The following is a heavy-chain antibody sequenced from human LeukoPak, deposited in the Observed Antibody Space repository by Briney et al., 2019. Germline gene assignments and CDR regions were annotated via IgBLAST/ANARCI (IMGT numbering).Heavy chain of an antibody. CDR3: ARDRKVVAASYYYGMDV. V-gene: IGHV4-4*07. Sequence: SETLSLTCTVSGGSISSYYWSWIRQPAGKGLEWIERIYTSGSTNYNPSLKSRVTMSVDTSKNQFSLKLSSVTAADTAVYYCARDRKVVAASYYYGMDVWGQGTTVTVSS. CDR2: IYTSGST. J-gene: IGHJ6*02. D-gene: IGHD2-15*01. CDR1: GGSISSYY.